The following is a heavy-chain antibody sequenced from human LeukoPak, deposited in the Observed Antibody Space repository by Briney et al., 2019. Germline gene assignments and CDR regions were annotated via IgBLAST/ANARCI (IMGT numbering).Heavy chain of an antibody. V-gene: IGHV1-2*02. J-gene: IGHJ6*03. D-gene: IGHD3-3*01. CDR2: INPNSGGT. Sequence: ASVNVSCKASGYTYTGYYMHWVRQAPGQGLEWMGWINPNSGGTNYAQKFQGRVTMTRDTSISTAYMELSRLRSDDTAVYYCARGLRFLAPYYMDVWGKGTTVTVSS. CDR1: GYTYTGYY. CDR3: ARGLRFLAPYYMDV.